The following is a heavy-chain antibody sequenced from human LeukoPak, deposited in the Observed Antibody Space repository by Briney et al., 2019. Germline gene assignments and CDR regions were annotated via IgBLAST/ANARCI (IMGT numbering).Heavy chain of an antibody. J-gene: IGHJ3*02. CDR2: INHSGST. D-gene: IGHD2-15*01. CDR3: ARDMCSGGSCYNAFDI. V-gene: IGHV4-34*01. Sequence: SETLSLTCAVHGEPFSGYYWSWIRQAPGKGLEWMGEINHSGSTNYNPSLKSRVTMSVDTSKNQFSLKLSSVTAADTAVYYCARDMCSGGSCYNAFDIWGQGTMVTVSS. CDR1: GEPFSGYY.